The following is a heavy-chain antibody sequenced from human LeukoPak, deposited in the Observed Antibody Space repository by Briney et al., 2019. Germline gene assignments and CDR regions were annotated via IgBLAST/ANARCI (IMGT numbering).Heavy chain of an antibody. J-gene: IGHJ6*02. Sequence: GASVKVSCKASGYTFTSYYMHWVRQAPGQGLEWMGIINSSGGSTSYAQKFQGRVTMTRDTSTSTVYMELSSLRSEDTAVYYCARAPVGDGYIKRHYYAMDVWGQGTTVTVSS. CDR1: GYTFTSYY. D-gene: IGHD5-24*01. V-gene: IGHV1-46*01. CDR3: ARAPVGDGYIKRHYYAMDV. CDR2: INSSGGST.